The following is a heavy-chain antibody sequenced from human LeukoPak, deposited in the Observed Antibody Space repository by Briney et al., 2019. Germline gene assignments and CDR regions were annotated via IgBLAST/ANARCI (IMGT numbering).Heavy chain of an antibody. CDR2: ISYDGSNK. D-gene: IGHD2-21*02. CDR1: GFTFSSYA. V-gene: IGHV3-30-3*01. CDR3: AREQVVTAYFDY. J-gene: IGHJ4*02. Sequence: GGSLRLSCAASGFTFSSYAMHWVRQAPGKGLEWVAVISYDGSNKYYADSVKGRFTISRDNSKNTLYLQMNSLRAEDTAVYYCAREQVVTAYFDYWGQGTLVTVSS.